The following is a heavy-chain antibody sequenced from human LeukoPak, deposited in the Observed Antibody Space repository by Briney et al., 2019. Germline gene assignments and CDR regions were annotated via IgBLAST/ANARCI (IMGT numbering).Heavy chain of an antibody. J-gene: IGHJ4*02. Sequence: ETLSLTCTVSGGSISSSSYYWGWIRQAPGKGLEWVANIKQDGSEKYYVDSVKGRLTISRDNAKNSLYLQMNSLRAEDTAVYYCARDIRGDSYGSGSYSNDYWGQGTLVTVSS. D-gene: IGHD3-10*01. CDR3: ARDIRGDSYGSGSYSNDY. V-gene: IGHV3-7*01. CDR1: GGSISSSSYY. CDR2: IKQDGSEK.